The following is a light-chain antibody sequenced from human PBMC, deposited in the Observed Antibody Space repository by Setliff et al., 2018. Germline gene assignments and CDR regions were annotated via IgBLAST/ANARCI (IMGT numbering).Light chain of an antibody. CDR1: SSNIGAGCD. CDR2: GST. J-gene: IGLJ1*01. Sequence: QSVLTQPPSVSGAPGQRVTISCTGSSSNIGAGCDVHWCQQLPGTAPKLLIYGSTNRPSGVPDRFSGSKSGTSASLAITGLQAEDEADYYCQSYDSSLSGYVFGTGTKVTVL. V-gene: IGLV1-40*01. CDR3: QSYDSSLSGYV.